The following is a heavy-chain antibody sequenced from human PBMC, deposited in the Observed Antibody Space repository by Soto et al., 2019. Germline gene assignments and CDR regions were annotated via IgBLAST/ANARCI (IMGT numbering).Heavy chain of an antibody. D-gene: IGHD3-3*01. J-gene: IGHJ4*02. V-gene: IGHV3-64D*06. CDR3: VKDRFVNY. CDR1: GVSFYDSA. CDR2: ISSNGVST. Sequence: PCCSPRLSSAASGVSFYDSAMHWVRQAAGKGLKYVSSISSNGVSTYYADSVKGRFTISRDNSKNTLYLQMNSLRVEDTAVYYCVKDRFVNYWGQGALVTVSS.